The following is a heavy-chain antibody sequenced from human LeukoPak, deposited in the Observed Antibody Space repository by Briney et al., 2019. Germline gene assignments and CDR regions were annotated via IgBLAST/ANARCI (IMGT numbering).Heavy chain of an antibody. CDR3: AKAHRSMVYYLDY. D-gene: IGHD2-2*01. V-gene: IGHV3-23*01. Sequence: GGSLRLSCAASGFTFSSYAMSWVRQAPGKGLEWVSAISGSGGSTYYADSVKGRFTISRDNSKNTLCLQMNSLRAEDTAVYYCAKAHRSMVYYLDYWGQGTLVTVSS. CDR1: GFTFSSYA. CDR2: ISGSGGST. J-gene: IGHJ4*02.